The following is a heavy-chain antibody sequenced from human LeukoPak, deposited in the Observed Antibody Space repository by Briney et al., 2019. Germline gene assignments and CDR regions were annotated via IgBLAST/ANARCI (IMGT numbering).Heavy chain of an antibody. CDR3: ASGSLEFDY. CDR1: GFTFSSYS. CDR2: ISSSSSYI. Sequence: GSLRLSCAASGFTFSSYSMNWVRQAPGKGLECVSSISSSSSYIYYADSVKGRFTISRGNAKNSLYLQMNSLRAEDSAVYYCASGSLEFDYWGQGTLVTVSP. J-gene: IGHJ4*02. V-gene: IGHV3-21*01. D-gene: IGHD3-16*02.